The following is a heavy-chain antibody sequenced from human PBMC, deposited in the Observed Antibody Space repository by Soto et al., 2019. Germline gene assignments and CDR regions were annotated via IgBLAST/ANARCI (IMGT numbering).Heavy chain of an antibody. CDR2: IYYSGST. J-gene: IGHJ5*01. CDR3: ARVSPPMTTVAWFDP. Sequence: TLSLTCTVSGGSISSGGYYWSWIRQHPGKGLEWIGYIYYSGSTYYNPSLKSRVTISVDTSKNQFSLKLSSVTAADTAVYYCARVSPPMTTVAWFDPWGQGTLVTVSS. D-gene: IGHD4-4*01. CDR1: GGSISSGGYY. V-gene: IGHV4-31*03.